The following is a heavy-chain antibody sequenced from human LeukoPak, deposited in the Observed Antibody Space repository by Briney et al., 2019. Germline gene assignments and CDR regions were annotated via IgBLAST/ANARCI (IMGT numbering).Heavy chain of an antibody. Sequence: GGSLRLSCAASGFTLSSYSMNWVGQAPGKGLEWVSSISSSSSYIYYADSVKGRFTISRDNAKNSLYLQMNSLRAEDTAVYYCAREGTDCSSTSCSEQVDYWGQATLVTVSS. CDR2: ISSSSSYI. CDR3: AREGTDCSSTSCSEQVDY. CDR1: GFTLSSYS. D-gene: IGHD2-2*01. J-gene: IGHJ4*02. V-gene: IGHV3-21*01.